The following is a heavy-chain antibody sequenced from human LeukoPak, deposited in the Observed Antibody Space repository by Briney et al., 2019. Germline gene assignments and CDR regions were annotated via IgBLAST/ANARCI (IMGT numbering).Heavy chain of an antibody. V-gene: IGHV1-8*01. D-gene: IGHD3-3*01. J-gene: IGHJ4*02. CDR3: ARGYDFWSGSYLSPGDY. CDR2: MNPNSGNT. CDR1: GYTFTSYD. Sequence: GASVKVSSKASGYTFTSYDINWVRQATGQGLEWMGWMNPNSGNTGYAQKFQGRATMTRNTSISTAYMELSSLRSEDTAVYYCARGYDFWSGSYLSPGDYWGQGTLVTVSS.